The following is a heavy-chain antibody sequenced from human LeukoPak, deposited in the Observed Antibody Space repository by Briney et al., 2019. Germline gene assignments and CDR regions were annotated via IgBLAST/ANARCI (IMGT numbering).Heavy chain of an antibody. D-gene: IGHD6-19*01. J-gene: IGHJ4*02. CDR3: ARGLKQWPRWDEIYFDY. V-gene: IGHV3-7*03. Sequence: AGGSLRLSCAASGFTFSRYWMGWVRQAQGKGLEWLANIKEDGSEQYYVDSVKGRFTISRDNAKNSLYLQMNSLRVEDTAVYYCARGLKQWPRWDEIYFDYWGQGTLVTVSS. CDR2: IKEDGSEQ. CDR1: GFTFSRYW.